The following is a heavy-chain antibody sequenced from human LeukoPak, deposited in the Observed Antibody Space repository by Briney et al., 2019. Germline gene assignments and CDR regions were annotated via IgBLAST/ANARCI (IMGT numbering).Heavy chain of an antibody. CDR2: LYSDGNT. V-gene: IGHV3-53*01. CDR3: ARGVEPLAANTLAY. Sequence: GGSLRLSCAASGFTFDDYAMHWVRQAPGKGLEWVSVLYSDGNTKYADSVQGRFTISRDNSKNTLYLEMNSLSPDDTAVYYCARGVEPLAANTLAYWGQGTPVTVSS. J-gene: IGHJ4*02. CDR1: GFTFDDYA. D-gene: IGHD1-14*01.